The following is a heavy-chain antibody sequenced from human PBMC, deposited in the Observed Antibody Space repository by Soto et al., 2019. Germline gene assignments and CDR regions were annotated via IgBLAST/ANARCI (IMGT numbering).Heavy chain of an antibody. Sequence: SVKVSCKASGGTFGSYASSWVRQAPGQGLEWMGGIIPIFGTANYAQKFQGRVTITADESTSTAYMELSSLRSEDTAVYYCAGDHHKYYYDSSASGPDAFDIWGQGTMVTVSS. CDR1: GGTFGSYA. CDR2: IIPIFGTA. CDR3: AGDHHKYYYDSSASGPDAFDI. J-gene: IGHJ3*02. D-gene: IGHD3-22*01. V-gene: IGHV1-69*13.